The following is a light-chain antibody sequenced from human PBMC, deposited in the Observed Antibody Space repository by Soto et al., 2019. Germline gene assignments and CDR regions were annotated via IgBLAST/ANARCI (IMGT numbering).Light chain of an antibody. CDR2: GAS. CDR3: QQYKNWPAFT. CDR1: QSVSGF. Sequence: EIVMTQSPATLSVSPGERATLTCRASQSVSGFLAWFQQTPGQAPRLLIYGASTRATGIPDRFSGSGSGTEFTLTITSLQSEDFAVYYCQQYKNWPAFTFGGGTKVEIK. J-gene: IGKJ4*01. V-gene: IGKV3-15*01.